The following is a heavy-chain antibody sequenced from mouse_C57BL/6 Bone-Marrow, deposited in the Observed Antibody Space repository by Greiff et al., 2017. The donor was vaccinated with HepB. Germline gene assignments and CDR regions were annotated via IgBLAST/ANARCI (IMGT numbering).Heavy chain of an antibody. D-gene: IGHD3-3*01. J-gene: IGHJ4*01. CDR3: ARGGDEAMDY. CDR2: INPNNGGT. V-gene: IGHV1-26*01. CDR1: GYTFTDYY. Sequence: EVQLQQSGPELVKPGASVKISCKASGYTFTDYYMNWVKQSHGKSLEWIGDINPNNGGTSYNQKFKGKATLTVDKSSSTAYMELRSLTSEDSAVYYCARGGDEAMDYWGQGTSVTVSS.